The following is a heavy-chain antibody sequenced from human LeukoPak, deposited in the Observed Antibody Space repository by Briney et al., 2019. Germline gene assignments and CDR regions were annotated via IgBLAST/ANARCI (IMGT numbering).Heavy chain of an antibody. D-gene: IGHD6-13*01. CDR2: ISSSSSYI. V-gene: IGHV3-21*01. CDR1: GFTFSSYS. Sequence: PGGSLRLSCAASGFTFSSYSMNWVRQAPGKGLEWVSSISSSSSYIYYADSVKGRFTISRDNAKNSLYLQMNSLRAEDTAVYYFARDIPGGIAASDYWGQGTLVTVSS. CDR3: ARDIPGGIAASDY. J-gene: IGHJ4*02.